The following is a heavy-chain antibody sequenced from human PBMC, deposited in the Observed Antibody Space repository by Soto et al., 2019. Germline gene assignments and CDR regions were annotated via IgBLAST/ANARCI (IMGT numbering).Heavy chain of an antibody. CDR3: ARGPGYCSSTSCYVSGMDV. D-gene: IGHD2-2*01. J-gene: IGHJ6*02. CDR1: GYTFTGYY. CDR2: INPNSGGT. V-gene: IGHV1-2*02. Sequence: QVQLVQSGAEVKKPGASVKVSCKASGYTFTGYYMHWVRQAPGQGLEWMGWINPNSGGTNYAQKCQGGVTMTRDTSISTAYMELSRLRSDDTAVYYCARGPGYCSSTSCYVSGMDVWGQGTTVTVSS.